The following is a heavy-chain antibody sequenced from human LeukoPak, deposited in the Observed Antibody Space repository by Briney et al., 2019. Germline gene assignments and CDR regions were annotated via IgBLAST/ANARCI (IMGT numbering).Heavy chain of an antibody. CDR3: ARSTVSKEGWFDP. CDR1: GFTFSSYA. V-gene: IGHV4-34*01. D-gene: IGHD4-17*01. CDR2: VYHSGSS. Sequence: PGGSLRLSCAASGFTFSSYAMSWIRQPPGKGLEWIGAVYHSGSSHFNPSLSSRLTISIDTSKNQSSLRLKSFSAADTAVYYCARSTVSKEGWFDPWGQGILVTVSS. J-gene: IGHJ5*02.